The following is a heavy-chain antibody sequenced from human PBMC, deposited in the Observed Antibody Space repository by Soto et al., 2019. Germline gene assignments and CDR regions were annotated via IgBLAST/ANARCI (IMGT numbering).Heavy chain of an antibody. CDR1: GFTFSSYA. J-gene: IGHJ4*02. D-gene: IGHD5-12*01. V-gene: IGHV3-23*01. CDR3: AKARSGYDPSGDD. Sequence: EVQLLESGGGLVQPGGSLRLSCAASGFTFSSYAMSWVRQAPGKGLEWVSAISGSGGSTYYADSVKGRFTISRDNSKNALYLQMNSLRAEDTAVCYCAKARSGYDPSGDDWGQGTLVTVSS. CDR2: ISGSGGST.